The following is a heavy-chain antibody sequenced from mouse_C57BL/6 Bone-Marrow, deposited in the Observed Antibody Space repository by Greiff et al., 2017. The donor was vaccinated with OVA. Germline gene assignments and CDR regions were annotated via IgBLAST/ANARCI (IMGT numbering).Heavy chain of an antibody. D-gene: IGHD3-1*01. J-gene: IGHJ2*01. CDR1: GYAFTNYL. CDR3: ARSGYYNYFDY. CDR2: INPGSGGT. V-gene: IGHV1-54*01. Sequence: VQLVESGAELVRPGTSVKVSCKASGYAFTNYLIEWVKQRPGQGLEWIGVINPGSGGTNYNEKFKGKATLTADKSSSTAYMQLSSLTSEDSAVYFCARSGYYNYFDYWGQGTTLTVSS.